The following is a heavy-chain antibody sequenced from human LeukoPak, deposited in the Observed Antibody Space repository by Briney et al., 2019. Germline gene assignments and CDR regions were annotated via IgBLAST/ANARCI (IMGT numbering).Heavy chain of an antibody. Sequence: SETLSLTCAVYGGSFSGYYWSWIRQPPGKGLEWIGEINHSGSTNYKSSLKSRVTISVDTSKNQFSLKLSSVTAADTAVYYCARHKCSSATCQMRYAFDIWGQGTMVSVSS. V-gene: IGHV4-34*01. CDR2: INHSGST. CDR1: GGSFSGYY. D-gene: IGHD2-2*01. J-gene: IGHJ3*02. CDR3: ARHKCSSATCQMRYAFDI.